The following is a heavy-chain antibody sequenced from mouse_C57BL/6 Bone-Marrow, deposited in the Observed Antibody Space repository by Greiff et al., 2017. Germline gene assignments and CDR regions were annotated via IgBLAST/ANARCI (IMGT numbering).Heavy chain of an antibody. V-gene: IGHV5-17*01. CDR2: ISSGSSTI. CDR3: ARRKDYYAMDY. CDR1: GFTFSDYG. Sequence: EVMLVESGGGLVKPGGSLKLSCAASGFTFSDYGMHWVRQAPEKGLEWVAYISSGSSTIYYAATVKGRFPISRDNAKNTLFLQMTSLRSEDTAMYYCARRKDYYAMDYWGRGTSVTVTS. J-gene: IGHJ4*01.